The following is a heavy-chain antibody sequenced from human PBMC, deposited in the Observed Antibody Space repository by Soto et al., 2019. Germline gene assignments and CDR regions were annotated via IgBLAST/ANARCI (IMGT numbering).Heavy chain of an antibody. V-gene: IGHV3-49*04. CDR2: IRSKAYGGTT. CDR1: GLTFGDYA. J-gene: IGHJ6*02. Sequence: PGGSLRLSCTAPGLTFGDYAMSWVRQAPGKGLEWVGFIRSKAYGGTTEYAASVKGRFTISRDDSKSIAYLQMNSLKTEDTAVYYCTREYFDFYYYYGMDVWGQGTTVTVSS. CDR3: TREYFDFYYYYGMDV. D-gene: IGHD3-9*01.